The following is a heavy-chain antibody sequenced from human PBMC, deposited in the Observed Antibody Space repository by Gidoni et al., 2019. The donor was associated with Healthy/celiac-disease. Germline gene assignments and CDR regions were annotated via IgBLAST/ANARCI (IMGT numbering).Heavy chain of an antibody. D-gene: IGHD6-19*01. Sequence: QLQLQESGPGLVKPSETLSLTCTVSGGSISSSSYYWGWIRQPPGKGLEWIGSISYSGSTYYNPSLKRRVTISVDTSKNQFSLKLSSVTAADTAVYYCARLRGAVDYWGQGTLVTVSS. CDR3: ARLRGAVDY. V-gene: IGHV4-39*01. CDR1: GGSISSSSYY. CDR2: ISYSGST. J-gene: IGHJ4*02.